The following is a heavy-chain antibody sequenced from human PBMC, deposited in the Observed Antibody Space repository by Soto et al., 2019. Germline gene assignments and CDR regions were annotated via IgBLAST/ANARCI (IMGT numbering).Heavy chain of an antibody. Sequence: GGSLRLSCAASGFTFTDYWTHWVRQAPGKGLVWVSRINSDGSRTSYADSVTGRFTISRDNAKNTLYLQMNSLRVEDTALYYCARETYRGFYFDYWGQGTLVTVS. V-gene: IGHV3-74*01. D-gene: IGHD4-4*01. CDR2: INSDGSRT. J-gene: IGHJ4*02. CDR1: GFTFTDYW. CDR3: ARETYRGFYFDY.